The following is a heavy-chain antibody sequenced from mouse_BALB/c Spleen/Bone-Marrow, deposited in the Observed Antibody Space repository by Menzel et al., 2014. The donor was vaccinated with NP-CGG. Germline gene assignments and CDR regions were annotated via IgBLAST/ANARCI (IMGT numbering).Heavy chain of an antibody. Sequence: QVQLQQPGAELMKPGASVKISCKATGYTFSSYWIEWVKQRPGHGLEWIGEILPGSGSTNYNEKFKGKATFTADTSSNTAYMQLSSRTSEDSAVYYCERGGGRGGYWYFDVWGAGTTVTVSS. D-gene: IGHD3-3*01. CDR3: ERGGGRGGYWYFDV. CDR2: ILPGSGST. V-gene: IGHV1-9*01. CDR1: GYTFSSYW. J-gene: IGHJ1*01.